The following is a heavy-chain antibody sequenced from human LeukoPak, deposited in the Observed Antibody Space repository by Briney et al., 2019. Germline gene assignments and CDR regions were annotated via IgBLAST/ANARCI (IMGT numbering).Heavy chain of an antibody. J-gene: IGHJ4*02. CDR2: IYYSGST. V-gene: IGHV4-59*08. CDR1: GGSISSYY. D-gene: IGHD6-19*01. CDR3: ARRNSGWSYFAY. Sequence: PSETLSLTCTVSGGSISSYYWSWIRQPPGKGLEWIGYIYYSGSTNYNPSLKSRVTISVDTSKNQFSLKLSSVTAADTAVYYCARRNSGWSYFAYWGQGTLVTVSS.